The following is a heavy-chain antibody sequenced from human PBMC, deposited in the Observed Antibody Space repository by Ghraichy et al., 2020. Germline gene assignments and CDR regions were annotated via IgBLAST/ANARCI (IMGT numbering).Heavy chain of an antibody. CDR3: ARDFNTGHYDGFDI. Sequence: ASVKVSCKASGYTFTSYGFSWVRQAPGQGLEWMGWISSYNDNTKYAEKFQGRVTMTTDTSTSTAYMELRRLRSDDTALYYCARDFNTGHYDGFDIWGQGTIVTVSS. V-gene: IGHV1-18*04. CDR1: GYTFTSYG. CDR2: ISSYNDNT. D-gene: IGHD2-8*02. J-gene: IGHJ3*02.